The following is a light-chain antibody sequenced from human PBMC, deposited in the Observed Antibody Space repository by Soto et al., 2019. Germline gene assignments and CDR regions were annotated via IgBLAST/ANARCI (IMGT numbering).Light chain of an antibody. V-gene: IGKV1-5*03. CDR3: QQYKTYMYT. CDR1: QSIDSW. CDR2: RAS. Sequence: DIPMTQSPSTLSASVGDRVTITCRASQSIDSWLAWYQQKPGKAPKLLIYRASSLESGVPSRFSGSRSGTEFTLTISSLQPDDFATYYCQQYKTYMYTFAQGTKLEIK. J-gene: IGKJ2*01.